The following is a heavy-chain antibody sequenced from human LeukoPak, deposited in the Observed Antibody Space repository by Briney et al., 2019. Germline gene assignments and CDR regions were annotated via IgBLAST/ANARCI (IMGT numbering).Heavy chain of an antibody. CDR3: ARYIWGSYPTFEDY. J-gene: IGHJ4*02. D-gene: IGHD3-16*02. Sequence: SETLSLTCTVSGGSISSSSYYWGWIRQPPGKGLERIGSIYYSGSTYYNPSLKSRVTISVDTSKNQFSLKLSSVTAADTAVYYCARYIWGSYPTFEDYWGQGTLVTVSS. V-gene: IGHV4-39*01. CDR2: IYYSGST. CDR1: GGSISSSSYY.